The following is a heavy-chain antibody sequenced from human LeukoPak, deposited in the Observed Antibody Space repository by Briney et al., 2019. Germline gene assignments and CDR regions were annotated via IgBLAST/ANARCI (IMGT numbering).Heavy chain of an antibody. CDR3: ARRGYSGYSPLDF. Sequence: GGTLRLSCAASGFTFSSYAMHWIRQAPGKGLEWVAVISYDGSNKYYADSVKGRFTISRDNSKNTLYLQMNSLRAEDTAVYYCARRGYSGYSPLDFWGQGTLVTVSS. V-gene: IGHV3-30*04. J-gene: IGHJ4*02. CDR2: ISYDGSNK. CDR1: GFTFSSYA. D-gene: IGHD5-12*01.